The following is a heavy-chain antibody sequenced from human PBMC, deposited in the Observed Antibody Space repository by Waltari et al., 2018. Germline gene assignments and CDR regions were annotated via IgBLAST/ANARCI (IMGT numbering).Heavy chain of an antibody. D-gene: IGHD6-13*01. Sequence: QVQLQQWGAGLLKHSAPLSLTCAVNGGSFSGYYWRWLRQPPGKGLEWIGEINHSGSTNYNPSLKSRVTISVDTSKNQFSLKLSSVTSADTAVYYCARGSGIAAAGGDFDYWGQGTLVTVSS. CDR3: ARGSGIAAAGGDFDY. CDR1: GGSFSGYY. V-gene: IGHV4-34*01. J-gene: IGHJ4*02. CDR2: INHSGST.